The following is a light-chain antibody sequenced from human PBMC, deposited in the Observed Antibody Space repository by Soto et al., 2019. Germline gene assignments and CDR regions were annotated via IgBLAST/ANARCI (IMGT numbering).Light chain of an antibody. V-gene: IGKV1-5*01. J-gene: IGKJ1*01. CDR2: DAS. Sequence: DIQMTQSPSTLSASVGDRVTITCRASQGISSWLAWYQQKPGKAPKLLVYDASSLESGVPSRFSGSGSGTEFTLTISSLQPDDFATYYCQQYNSYPATFGQGTKMEIK. CDR3: QQYNSYPAT. CDR1: QGISSW.